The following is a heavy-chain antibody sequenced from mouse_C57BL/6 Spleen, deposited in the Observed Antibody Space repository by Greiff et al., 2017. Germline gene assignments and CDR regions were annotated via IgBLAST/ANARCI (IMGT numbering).Heavy chain of an antibody. CDR3: ARQETTAWYFDV. CDR2: IWSGGST. Sequence: VQLQQSGPGLVQPSQSLSITCTVSGFSLTSYGVHWVRQSPGKGLEWLGVIWSGGSTDYNAAFISRLSISKDNSKSQVFFKMNSLQADDTAIYYCARQETTAWYFDVWGTGTTVTVSS. CDR1: GFSLTSYG. D-gene: IGHD1-2*01. V-gene: IGHV2-2*01. J-gene: IGHJ1*03.